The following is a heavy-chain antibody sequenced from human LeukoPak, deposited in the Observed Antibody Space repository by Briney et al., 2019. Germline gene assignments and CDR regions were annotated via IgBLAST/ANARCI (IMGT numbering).Heavy chain of an antibody. D-gene: IGHD3-22*01. V-gene: IGHV3-23*01. J-gene: IGHJ3*02. CDR1: VFTFSSYA. Sequence: GGSLRLSRAVSVFTFSSYAMSGVRPAPGKGLECVSAICGSGGSTYYEDSVKGRFTISRDNSKNTLYLQMNSLRAEDTAVYYCAKEIGNDSSGPYCDAFDIWGQGTMVTVSS. CDR3: AKEIGNDSSGPYCDAFDI. CDR2: ICGSGGST.